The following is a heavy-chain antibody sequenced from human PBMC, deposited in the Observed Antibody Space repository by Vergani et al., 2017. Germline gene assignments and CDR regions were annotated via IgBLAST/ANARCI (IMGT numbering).Heavy chain of an antibody. CDR3: ARVQQGLERRFHYYYYYYMDV. D-gene: IGHD1-1*01. V-gene: IGHV3-21*01. J-gene: IGHJ6*03. CDR1: GFTFSSYS. CDR2: ISSSSSYI. Sequence: VQLVESGGGLVKPGGSLRLSCAASGFTFSSYSMNWVRQAPGKGLEWVSSISSSSSYIYYADSVKGRFTISRDNAKNSLYLQMNSLRAEDTAVYYCARVQQGLERRFHYYYYYYMDVWGKGTTVTVSS.